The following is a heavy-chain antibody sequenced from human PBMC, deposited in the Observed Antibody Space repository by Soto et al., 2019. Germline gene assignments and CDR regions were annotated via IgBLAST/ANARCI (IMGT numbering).Heavy chain of an antibody. CDR3: THWNYRRWFDH. V-gene: IGHV2-5*01. D-gene: IGHD1-7*01. CDR2: IYWNDDK. Sequence: QITLKQSGPTLVKPTQTLTLTCTFSVFSLSTSGVGVGWIRQPPGKALEWLALIYWNDDKRYSPTLKSRLTITKDTSKNQVVHTMTNMDTVDTATYYCTHWNYRRWFDHWGQGTLVTVAS. J-gene: IGHJ5*02. CDR1: VFSLSTSGVG.